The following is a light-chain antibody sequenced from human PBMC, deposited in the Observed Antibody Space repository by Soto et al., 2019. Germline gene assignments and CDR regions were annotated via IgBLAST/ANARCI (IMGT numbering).Light chain of an antibody. V-gene: IGLV2-14*01. CDR2: EVS. Sequence: QSVLTQPASVSGSPGQSITISCTGTSSDVGGYNYVSWYQQHPGKAPKLMIYEVSNRPSGVSNRFSGSKSGNTASLTISGLQAEDEADYYCSSYINTNTLVFAGGTKVTVL. CDR3: SSYINTNTLV. J-gene: IGLJ2*01. CDR1: SSDVGGYNY.